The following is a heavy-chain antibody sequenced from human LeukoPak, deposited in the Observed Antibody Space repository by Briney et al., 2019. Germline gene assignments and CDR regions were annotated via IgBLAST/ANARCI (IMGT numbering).Heavy chain of an antibody. Sequence: SETLSLTCTVSGGSVSSGGYNWSWIRQHPGKGLECIGYIYYSGSTYYNPSLKSRVTISVDTSKNQFSLKLSSVTAADTAVYYCARGSYVGPTSGYFDYWGQGTLVTVSS. CDR1: GGSVSSGGYN. V-gene: IGHV4-31*03. D-gene: IGHD1-26*01. CDR3: ARGSYVGPTSGYFDY. CDR2: IYYSGST. J-gene: IGHJ4*02.